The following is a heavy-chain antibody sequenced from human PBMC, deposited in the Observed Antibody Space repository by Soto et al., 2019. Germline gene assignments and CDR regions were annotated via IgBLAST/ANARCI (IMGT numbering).Heavy chain of an antibody. V-gene: IGHV1-69*01. J-gene: IGHJ6*02. D-gene: IGHD2-2*03. Sequence: QVQLVQSGAEVKKPGSSVKVSCKASGGTFSSYAISWVRQAPGQGLEWMGGFIPILGTANYAQKFQGRVTITADESTSTAYMELSSLRSEDTAVYYCARDKRSGYCSSTSCSYYYYGMDVWGQGSTVTVSS. CDR2: FIPILGTA. CDR3: ARDKRSGYCSSTSCSYYYYGMDV. CDR1: GGTFSSYA.